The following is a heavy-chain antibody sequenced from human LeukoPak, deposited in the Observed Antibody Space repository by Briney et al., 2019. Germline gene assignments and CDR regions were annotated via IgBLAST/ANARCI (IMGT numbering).Heavy chain of an antibody. J-gene: IGHJ4*02. V-gene: IGHV1-69*01. CDR1: GGTFSSYA. Sequence: SVKVSCKASGGTFSSYAISWVRQAPGQGLEWIGGIIPIFGTANYAQKFQGRVTITADESTSTAYMELSSLRSEGTAVYYCARDPYDSSNSFGFDYWGQGTLVTVSS. CDR2: IIPIFGTA. D-gene: IGHD3-22*01. CDR3: ARDPYDSSNSFGFDY.